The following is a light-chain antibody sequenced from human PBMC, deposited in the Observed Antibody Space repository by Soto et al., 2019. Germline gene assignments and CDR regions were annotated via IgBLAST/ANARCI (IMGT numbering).Light chain of an antibody. J-gene: IGKJ5*01. V-gene: IGKV1-39*01. CDR2: AAS. Sequence: DIQMTQSPSSLSASVGDRVTITCRASQSISSYLNWYQQKPGKAPTRLIYAASSLQSGVPSRFSGSGSGTDFTLTISSREPEDLAVYYCQKRSYWITFGQGTRLEIK. CDR3: QKRSYWIT. CDR1: QSISSY.